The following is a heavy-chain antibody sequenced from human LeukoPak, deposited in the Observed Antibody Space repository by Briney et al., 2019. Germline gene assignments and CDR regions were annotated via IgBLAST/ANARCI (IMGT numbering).Heavy chain of an antibody. CDR1: GFTFSSYG. CDR3: AKDHLRRDRYRDYYFDY. Sequence: GGSLRLSCAASGFTFSSYGMHWVRQAPGKGLEWMAFIRYDGSNKYYADSVKGRFTISRDNSKNTLYLQMNSLRAEDTAVYYCAKDHLRRDRYRDYYFDYWGQGTLVTVSS. V-gene: IGHV3-30*02. CDR2: IRYDGSNK. J-gene: IGHJ4*02. D-gene: IGHD4-17*01.